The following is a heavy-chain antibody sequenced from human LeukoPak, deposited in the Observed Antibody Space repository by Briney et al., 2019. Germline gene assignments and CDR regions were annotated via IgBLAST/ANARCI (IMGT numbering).Heavy chain of an antibody. CDR1: GYSISSGYY. Sequence: SETLSLTCTVSGYSISSGYYWGWIRQPPGKGLEWIGYIYYSGSTNYNPSLKSRVTISVDTSKNQFSLKLSSVTAADTAVYYCARLAVSGRNLYYGMDVWGQGTTVTVSS. CDR3: ARLAVSGRNLYYGMDV. CDR2: IYYSGST. J-gene: IGHJ6*02. V-gene: IGHV4-38-2*02. D-gene: IGHD6-19*01.